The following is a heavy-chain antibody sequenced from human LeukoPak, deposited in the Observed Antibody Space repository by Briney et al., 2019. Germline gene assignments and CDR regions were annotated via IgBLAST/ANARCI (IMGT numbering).Heavy chain of an antibody. Sequence: GGSLRLSCAASGFTFNSYNMHWVRQAPGKGLEWVAVISYDGSNKHYADPVKGRFTISRDNFKNTLYLQMSSLRTEDTAVYYCATDFAEAFDYWGQGTLVTVSS. CDR3: ATDFAEAFDY. V-gene: IGHV3-30*04. CDR2: ISYDGSNK. J-gene: IGHJ4*02. CDR1: GFTFNSYN.